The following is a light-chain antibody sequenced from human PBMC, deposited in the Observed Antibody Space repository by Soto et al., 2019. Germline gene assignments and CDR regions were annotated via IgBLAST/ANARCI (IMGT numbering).Light chain of an antibody. CDR2: GAS. V-gene: IGKV3-20*01. CDR3: QQYGSSRWT. Sequence: EIVLTQSPGTLSLSPGEGATLSCRASQSISGSYLAWYQHNRGQAPRLLIYGASTRAAGTPDRFSGSGSGTDFTLTISRLEPEDFAVYYCQQYGSSRWTFGQGTKV. J-gene: IGKJ1*01. CDR1: QSISGSY.